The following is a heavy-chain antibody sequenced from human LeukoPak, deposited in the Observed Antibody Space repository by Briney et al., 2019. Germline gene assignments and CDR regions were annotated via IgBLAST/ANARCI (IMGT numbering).Heavy chain of an antibody. J-gene: IGHJ6*03. CDR2: INPSGGST. CDR3: ARGAASGNTYYYYMDV. V-gene: IGHV1-46*01. CDR1: GYTFTSYY. Sequence: GASVKVSCKASGYTFTSYYMHWVRQAPGQGLEWMGIINPSGGSTSYAQKFQGRVTMTRDTSISTAYMELSTDDTAVYYCARGAASGNTYYYYMDVWGKGTTVTISS. D-gene: IGHD6-25*01.